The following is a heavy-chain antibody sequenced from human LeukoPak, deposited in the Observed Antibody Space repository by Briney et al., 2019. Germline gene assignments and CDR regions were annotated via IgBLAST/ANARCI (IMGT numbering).Heavy chain of an antibody. V-gene: IGHV4-61*01. CDR1: GGSVSSGSYY. CDR2: IYYSGST. Sequence: SETLSLTCTVSGGSVSSGSYYWHWIRQPPGRGLEWIAYIYYSGSTNYNPSLKSRITISVDTSKNQFSLKLSSVTAADTAVYYCARGSGRDGYFDYWGQGTRVTVSS. CDR3: ARGSGRDGYFDY. D-gene: IGHD2-15*01. J-gene: IGHJ4*02.